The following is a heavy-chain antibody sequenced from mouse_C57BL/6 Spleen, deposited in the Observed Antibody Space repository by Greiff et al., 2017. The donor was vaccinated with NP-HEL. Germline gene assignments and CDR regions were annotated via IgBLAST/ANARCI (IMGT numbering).Heavy chain of an antibody. D-gene: IGHD1-1*01. CDR1: GYSITSGYD. J-gene: IGHJ1*03. CDR3: ARWYYGSSYRYFDV. V-gene: IGHV3-1*01. CDR2: ISYSGST. Sequence: VQLQQSGPGMVKPSQSLSLTCTVTGYSITSGYDWHWIRHFPGNKLEWMGYISYSGSTNYNPSLKSRISITHDTSKNHFFLKLNSVTTEDTATYYCARWYYGSSYRYFDVWGTGTTVTVSS.